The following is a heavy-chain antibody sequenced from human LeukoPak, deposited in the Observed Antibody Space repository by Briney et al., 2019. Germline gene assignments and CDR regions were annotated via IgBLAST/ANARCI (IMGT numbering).Heavy chain of an antibody. CDR1: GFTYSSYG. CDR2: ISYDGSNK. D-gene: IGHD5-18*01. Sequence: GRSLRLSCAASGFTYSSYGMHWVRQAPGKGLEWVAVISYDGSNKYYADSVKGRFTISRDNSEHTLYLEMNSLRGEDTAMYYCAKDPGYTYGYSFDYWGQGTLVTVSS. CDR3: AKDPGYTYGYSFDY. V-gene: IGHV3-30*18. J-gene: IGHJ4*02.